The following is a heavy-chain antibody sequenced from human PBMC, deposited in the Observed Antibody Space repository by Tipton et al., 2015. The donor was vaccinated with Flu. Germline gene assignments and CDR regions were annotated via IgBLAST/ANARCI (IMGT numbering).Heavy chain of an antibody. J-gene: IGHJ4*02. V-gene: IGHV4-39*07. CDR3: AKDLPATGSLGY. CDR2: IFHSGST. Sequence: TLSLTCSVSGDSMTSSRYYWGWIRQPPGKGLEWIGSIFHSGSTYYNPSLKSRVTISVDTSKNQFSLKLISVTAADTAVYFCAKDLPATGSLGYWGQGMLVTVSS. CDR1: GDSMTSSRYY. D-gene: IGHD2-15*01.